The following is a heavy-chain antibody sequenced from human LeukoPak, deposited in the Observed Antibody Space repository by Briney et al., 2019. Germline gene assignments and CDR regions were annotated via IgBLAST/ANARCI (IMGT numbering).Heavy chain of an antibody. J-gene: IGHJ4*02. CDR3: ARDRDSSGYYYSGVMDY. CDR1: GYTFTSYG. Sequence: GASVKVSCKASGYTFTSYGISWVRQAPGQGLEWMGGIIPIFGTANYAQKFQGRVTITADESTSTAYMELSSLRSEDTAVYYCARDRDSSGYYYSGVMDYWGQGTLVTVSS. CDR2: IIPIFGTA. D-gene: IGHD3-22*01. V-gene: IGHV1-69*13.